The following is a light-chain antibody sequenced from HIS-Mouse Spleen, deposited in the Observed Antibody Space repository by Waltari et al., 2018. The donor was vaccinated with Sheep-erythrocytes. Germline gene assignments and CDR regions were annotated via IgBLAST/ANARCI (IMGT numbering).Light chain of an antibody. CDR1: SSDVGGYNY. V-gene: IGLV2-11*01. J-gene: IGLJ1*01. CDR3: CSYAGSYNHV. Sequence: QSSLTQPRSVSGSPGQSVTISCTGPSSDVGGYNYVSWYQQHPGKAPSLMIYDVSKRPSGVPDRFSGSKSGNTASLTISGLQAEDEADYYCCSYAGSYNHVFATGTKVTVL. CDR2: DVS.